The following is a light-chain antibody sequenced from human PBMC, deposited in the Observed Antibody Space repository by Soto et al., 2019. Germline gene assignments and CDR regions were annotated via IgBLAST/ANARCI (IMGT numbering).Light chain of an antibody. J-gene: IGLJ3*02. V-gene: IGLV1-51*01. CDR2: DNN. Sequence: QSVLTQPPSVSAAPGQTVTISCSGSSSNIGNNYVSWYQQLPGTAPKLLIYDNNKRPSGIPDRFSGSKSGTSATLGMTGLQTGDEADYYCGTWDSSLSAWVFGGGTKLTVL. CDR1: SSNIGNNY. CDR3: GTWDSSLSAWV.